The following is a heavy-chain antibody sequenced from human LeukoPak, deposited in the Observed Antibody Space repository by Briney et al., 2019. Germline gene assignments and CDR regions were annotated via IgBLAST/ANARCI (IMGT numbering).Heavy chain of an antibody. D-gene: IGHD1-1*01. CDR1: GFTFDDHA. J-gene: IGHJ6*02. V-gene: IGHV3-9*01. Sequence: GRSLRLSCAASGFTFDDHAMHWVRQAPGKGLEWVSGISWNGGNMGYADSVKGRFAISRDNGNNSLYLQMNSLRPEDTALYHCAKDPASTTYYGMDVWGQGTPVTVSS. CDR3: AKDPASTTYYGMDV. CDR2: ISWNGGNM.